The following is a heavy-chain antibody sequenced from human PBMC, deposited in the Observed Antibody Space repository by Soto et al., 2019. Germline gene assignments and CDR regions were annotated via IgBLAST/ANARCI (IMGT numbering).Heavy chain of an antibody. CDR3: PRGGHGDWFDP. V-gene: IGHV3-30-3*01. CDR1: GFTFSTYA. J-gene: IGHJ5*02. D-gene: IGHD3-10*01. Sequence: PGGSLRLSCAASGFTFSTYAMHWVRRAPGKGLEWVATISDDGTNKYYADSVKGRFTISRDNSKDTLYLQMNSLRAEDTAVYYCPRGGHGDWFDPWGQGTLVTVSS. CDR2: ISDDGTNK.